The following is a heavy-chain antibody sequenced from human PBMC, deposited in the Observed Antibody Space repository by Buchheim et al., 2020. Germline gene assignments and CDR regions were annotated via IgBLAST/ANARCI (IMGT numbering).Heavy chain of an antibody. J-gene: IGHJ5*02. CDR3: ARGIAATANPNWFDP. CDR1: GFSFSSYW. D-gene: IGHD6-25*01. Sequence: VQLVESGGGVVQPGGSLRLSCAASGFSFSSYWMHWVRQAPGRGLVWVSRITSDGSGTGYADSVTGRFPIPRDHAKNTLYLQMNSLSPEDTAVYFCARGIAATANPNWFDPWGQGTL. V-gene: IGHV3-74*02. CDR2: ITSDGSGT.